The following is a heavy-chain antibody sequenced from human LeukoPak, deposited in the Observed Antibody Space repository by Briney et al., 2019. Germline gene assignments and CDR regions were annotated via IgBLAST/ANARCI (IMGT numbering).Heavy chain of an antibody. CDR1: GYSISSGYY. V-gene: IGHV4-38-2*02. Sequence: PSETLSLTCTVSGYSISSGYYWGWIRQPPGKGLEWIGSIYHSGSTYYNPSLKSRVTISVDTSKNQFSLKLSSVTAADTAVYYRARNPDAFDIWGQGTVVTVSS. CDR2: IYHSGST. J-gene: IGHJ3*02. CDR3: ARNPDAFDI.